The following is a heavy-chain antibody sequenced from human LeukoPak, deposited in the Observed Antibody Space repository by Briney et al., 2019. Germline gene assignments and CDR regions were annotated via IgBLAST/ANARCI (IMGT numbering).Heavy chain of an antibody. J-gene: IGHJ5*02. D-gene: IGHD2-2*01. Sequence: PSETLSLTCTVSGGSISSSSYYWGWIRQPPGKGLEWIGSIYYSGSTYYNPSLKSRVTISVDTSKNQFSLKLSSVTAADTAVYYCARASTSFFDPWGQGTLVTVSS. CDR2: IYYSGST. CDR3: ARASTSFFDP. V-gene: IGHV4-39*07. CDR1: GGSISSSSYY.